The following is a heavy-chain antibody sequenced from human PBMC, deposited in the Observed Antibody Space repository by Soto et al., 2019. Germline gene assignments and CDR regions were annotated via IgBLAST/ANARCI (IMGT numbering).Heavy chain of an antibody. V-gene: IGHV4-61*08. CDR3: ARVQVDTYMIYWPDT. CDR1: GDSINSGDYH. Sequence: SETLSLTCSVSGDSINSGDYHWTWMRQAPGKGLQWVGHVYFSGSTNYNPTLKSRVSISVDTSKNQFSLKLRSVTAGDTAVYYCARVQVDTYMIYWPDTWGQGTLATVSS. CDR2: VYFSGST. D-gene: IGHD3-16*01. J-gene: IGHJ5*02.